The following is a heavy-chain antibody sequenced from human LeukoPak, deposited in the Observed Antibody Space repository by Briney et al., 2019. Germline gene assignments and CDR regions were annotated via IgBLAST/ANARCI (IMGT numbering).Heavy chain of an antibody. V-gene: IGHV4-61*02. D-gene: IGHD3-10*01. CDR2: MYSSGTT. J-gene: IGHJ4*02. CDR1: GASMTSGKSY. Sequence: SQTLSLICSVSGASMTSGKSYWSWIRQPAGKRPEFVGRMYSSGTTNYNPSLRSRVTISVDTSKNLFTLNLTSVTAADTAVYYCARDEGRHGFDDRGPGTLVTVSS. CDR3: ARDEGRHGFDD.